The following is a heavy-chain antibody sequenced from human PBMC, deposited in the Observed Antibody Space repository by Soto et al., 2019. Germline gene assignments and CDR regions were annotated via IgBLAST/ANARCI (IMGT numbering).Heavy chain of an antibody. V-gene: IGHV4-30-2*01. CDR1: GGSISSGGYS. CDR2: IYHSGST. J-gene: IGHJ5*02. CDR3: ARDLEYYDLLTGPSGWFDP. D-gene: IGHD3-9*01. Sequence: QLQLQESCSGLVKPSQTLSLTCAVSGGSISSGGYSWSWIRQTPGKGLERIGDIYHSGSTYYNPSLKTRVTISVDRSKNQFSMKLSSVTAADTAVYYCARDLEYYDLLTGPSGWFDPWGQGTVVTVSS.